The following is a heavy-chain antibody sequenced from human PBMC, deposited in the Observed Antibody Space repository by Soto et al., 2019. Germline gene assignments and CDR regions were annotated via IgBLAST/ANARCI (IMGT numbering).Heavy chain of an antibody. CDR3: ARKMSGWPKFDW. CDR1: GYTFTTYD. Sequence: QVQLVQSAAELKKPGASVNVSCMTSGYTFTTYDITWVRQAPGQGLEWMGWINGYSGTTDYAQKFKGRVTMTTDTSRGIAFMELSRLNFDDTGVYFCARKMSGWPKFDWWGQGTLVTVSS. D-gene: IGHD6-19*01. CDR2: INGYSGTT. J-gene: IGHJ4*02. V-gene: IGHV1-18*04.